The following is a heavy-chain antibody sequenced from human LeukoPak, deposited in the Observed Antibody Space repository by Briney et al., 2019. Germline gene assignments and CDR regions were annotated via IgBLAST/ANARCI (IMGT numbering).Heavy chain of an antibody. CDR2: IYYSGST. V-gene: IGHV4-59*01. CDR1: GGSTSSYY. CDR3: ARARWFDY. Sequence: SETLSLTRTVSGGSTSSYYWSWIRHPPRKGLEWIGYIYYSGSTNYHPSRKGRVTISVDTSKNQFSLKLSSVTAADTAVYYCARARWFDYWGQGTLVTVSS. J-gene: IGHJ5*01.